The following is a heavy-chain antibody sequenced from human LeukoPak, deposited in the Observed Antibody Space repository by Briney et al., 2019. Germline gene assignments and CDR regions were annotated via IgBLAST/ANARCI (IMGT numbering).Heavy chain of an antibody. J-gene: IGHJ1*01. Sequence: ASVKVSCKASGYTFTSYDINWVRQATGQGLEWMGWMNPNSGNTGYAQKLQGRVTMTTDTSTSTAYMELRSLRSDDTAVYYCASHYGDYPGFEYFQHWGQGTLVTVSS. CDR2: MNPNSGNT. D-gene: IGHD4-17*01. CDR1: GYTFTSYD. V-gene: IGHV1-8*01. CDR3: ASHYGDYPGFEYFQH.